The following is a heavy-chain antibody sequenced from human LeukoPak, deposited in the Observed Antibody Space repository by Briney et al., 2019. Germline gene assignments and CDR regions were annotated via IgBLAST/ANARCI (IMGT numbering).Heavy chain of an antibody. D-gene: IGHD2-2*01. CDR1: GYTFTSYG. CDR3: AKADGGFVVVPNGMDV. Sequence: ASVKVSCKASGYTFTSYGISWVRQAPGQGLEWMGWISAYNGNTNYAQKFQGRVTITADKSTSTAYMELSSLRSEDTAVYYCAKADGGFVVVPNGMDVWGQGTTVTVSS. CDR2: ISAYNGNT. V-gene: IGHV1-18*01. J-gene: IGHJ6*02.